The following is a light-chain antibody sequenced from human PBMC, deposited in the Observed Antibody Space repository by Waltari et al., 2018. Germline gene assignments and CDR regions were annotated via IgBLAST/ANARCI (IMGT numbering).Light chain of an antibody. V-gene: IGKV3-11*01. CDR1: ESVYKY. CDR2: DTS. J-gene: IGKJ4*01. Sequence: VLTQYPVTLSLSAGERATLSCRASESVYKYLAWYQQRPGQPPRLLIYDTSNRAAGVPGRFSGSGYGTDFTLTITSLEAEDFAVYFCQQGSILPLTFGGGTRVEIK. CDR3: QQGSILPLT.